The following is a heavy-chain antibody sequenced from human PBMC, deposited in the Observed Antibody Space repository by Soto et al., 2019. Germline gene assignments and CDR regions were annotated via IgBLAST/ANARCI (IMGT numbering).Heavy chain of an antibody. CDR3: ARDPPMLAGYYPRSRGMDV. V-gene: IGHV3-48*02. D-gene: IGHD3-9*01. CDR1: GFTFSSYS. J-gene: IGHJ6*02. Sequence: GGSLRLSCAASGFTFSSYSMNWVRQAPGKGLEWVSYISSSSSTIYYADSVKGRFTISRDNAKNSLYLQMNSLRDEDTAVYYCARDPPMLAGYYPRSRGMDVWGQGTTVTVSS. CDR2: ISSSSSTI.